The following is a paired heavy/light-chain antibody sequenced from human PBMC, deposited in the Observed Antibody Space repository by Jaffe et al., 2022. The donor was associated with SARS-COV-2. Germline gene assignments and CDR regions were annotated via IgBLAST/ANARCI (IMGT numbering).Light chain of an antibody. CDR2: GAS. J-gene: IGKJ2*01. Sequence: EIVLTQSPGTLSLSPGERATLSCRASQSVSSSYLAWYQQKPGQAPRLLIYGASSRATGIPDRFSGSGSGTDFTLTISRLEPEDFAVYYCQQYGSSLLTFGQGTKLEIK. CDR1: QSVSSSY. V-gene: IGKV3-20*01. CDR3: QQYGSSLLT.
Heavy chain of an antibody. D-gene: IGHD3-10*01. CDR1: GYTFTSYG. CDR3: ARGVPSYYLLLAYFDY. J-gene: IGHJ4*02. Sequence: QVQLVQSGAEVKKPGASVKVSCKASGYTFTSYGISWVRQAPGQGLEWMGWISAYNGNTNYAQKLQGRVTMTTDTSTSTAYMELRSLRSDDTAVYYCARGVPSYYLLLAYFDYWGQGTLVTVSS. V-gene: IGHV1-18*01. CDR2: ISAYNGNT.